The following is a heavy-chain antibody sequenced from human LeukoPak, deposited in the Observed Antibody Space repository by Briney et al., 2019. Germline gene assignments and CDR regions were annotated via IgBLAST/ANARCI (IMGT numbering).Heavy chain of an antibody. V-gene: IGHV3-7*01. J-gene: IGHJ5*02. Sequence: PGGSLRFYCAASKFTFNSYWRLWVRPAPGKGLEWVANKQKDGSEKHHVDSVKGRFTISRDNAQNSVFLQMNSLRVEDTAIYYCAKGASSAMWFDPWGQGTLVTVSS. D-gene: IGHD3-16*01. CDR1: KFTFNSYW. CDR3: AKGASSAMWFDP. CDR2: KQKDGSEK.